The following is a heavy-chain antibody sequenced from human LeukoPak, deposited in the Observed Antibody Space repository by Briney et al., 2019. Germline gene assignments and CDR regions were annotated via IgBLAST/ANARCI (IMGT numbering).Heavy chain of an antibody. Sequence: GGSLRLSCAASGFTVSRNYMSWVRQAPGKGLVWVSRIDNDGGSTTYADSVKGRFTISRDNAKNTLYLQMNSVRAEDTAVYYCARSSFPYYFDYWGQGTLVTVSS. CDR1: GFTVSRNY. D-gene: IGHD3-16*01. J-gene: IGHJ4*02. V-gene: IGHV3-74*01. CDR3: ARSSFPYYFDY. CDR2: IDNDGGST.